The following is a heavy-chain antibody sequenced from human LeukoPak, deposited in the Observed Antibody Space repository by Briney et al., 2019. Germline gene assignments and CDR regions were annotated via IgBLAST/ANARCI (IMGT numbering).Heavy chain of an antibody. CDR1: GGSISSYY. CDR3: ARHHDSSGFNFDY. J-gene: IGHJ4*02. D-gene: IGHD3-22*01. Sequence: SETLSLTCTVSGGSISSYYWSWIRQPPGKGLEWIGDIYYSGSTNYNPSLKSRVTISVDTSKNQFSLKLSSVTAADPAVYYCARHHDSSGFNFDYWGQGTLVTVSS. V-gene: IGHV4-59*01. CDR2: IYYSGST.